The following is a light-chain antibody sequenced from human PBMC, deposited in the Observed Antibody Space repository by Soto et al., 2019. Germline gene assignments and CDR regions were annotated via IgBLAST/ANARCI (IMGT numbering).Light chain of an antibody. CDR3: QQYNNWPPIT. J-gene: IGKJ5*01. Sequence: EIVMTQSPATLSVSPGERATLSCRASQSVGSGLSWYQQKPDQAPRLLIYGASTRATGIPARFSGSGSGTEFILTITSLQSEDFAVYYCQQYNNWPPITFGQGTRLEIK. V-gene: IGKV3-15*01. CDR1: QSVGSG. CDR2: GAS.